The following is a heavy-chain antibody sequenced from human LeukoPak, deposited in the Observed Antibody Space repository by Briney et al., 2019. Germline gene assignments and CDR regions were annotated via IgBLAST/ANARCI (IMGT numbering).Heavy chain of an antibody. CDR2: INHGGST. Sequence: SETLSLTCAVYGGSFSGYYWSWIRQPPGKGLEWTGEINHGGSTNYNPSLKSRVTISVDTSKNQFSLKLSSVTAPDTAVYYCAREIRKYRDYGDYAFYYYYYYYMDVWGKGTTVTVSS. J-gene: IGHJ6*03. V-gene: IGHV4-34*01. CDR1: GGSFSGYY. CDR3: AREIRKYRDYGDYAFYYYYYYYMDV. D-gene: IGHD4-17*01.